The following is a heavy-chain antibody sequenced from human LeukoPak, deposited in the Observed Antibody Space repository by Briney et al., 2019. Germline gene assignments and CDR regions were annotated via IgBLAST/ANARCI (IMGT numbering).Heavy chain of an antibody. CDR3: ASAPRYSSSWPNNWFDP. J-gene: IGHJ5*02. D-gene: IGHD6-13*01. CDR1: GGTFSSYA. V-gene: IGHV1-69*01. Sequence: SVKVSCKASGGTFSSYAISWVRQAPGQGLECMGGIIPIFGTANYAQKFQGRVTITADESTSTAYMELSSLRSEDTAVYFCASAPRYSSSWPNNWFDPWGQGTLVTVSS. CDR2: IIPIFGTA.